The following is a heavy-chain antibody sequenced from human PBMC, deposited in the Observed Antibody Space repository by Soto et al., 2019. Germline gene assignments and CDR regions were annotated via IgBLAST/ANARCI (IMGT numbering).Heavy chain of an antibody. Sequence: VQLVEFGGGVVQPGRSLRHSCAASGFTFRSYAMHWVRQAPGKGLEWVAVISYDGSNKYYADSVKGRFTISRDNSKNTLYLQMNSLRAEDTAVYYCARDRITMVRGAPYFDYWGQGTLVTVSS. V-gene: IGHV3-30-3*01. CDR1: GFTFRSYA. CDR2: ISYDGSNK. CDR3: ARDRITMVRGAPYFDY. D-gene: IGHD3-10*01. J-gene: IGHJ4*02.